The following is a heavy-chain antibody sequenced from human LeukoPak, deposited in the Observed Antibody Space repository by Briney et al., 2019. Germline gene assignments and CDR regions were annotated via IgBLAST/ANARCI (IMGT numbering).Heavy chain of an antibody. CDR2: IYSGGST. CDR1: GFTVSSNY. Sequence: GGSLRLSCAASGFTVSSNYMSWVRQAPGKGLEWVSVIYSGGSTYYADSVKGRFTISRDNVKNTLYLQMNSLRVEDTAVYYCGRGFAVVPAGLMDVWGKGTTVTVSS. J-gene: IGHJ6*03. V-gene: IGHV3-53*01. D-gene: IGHD2-2*01. CDR3: GRGFAVVPAGLMDV.